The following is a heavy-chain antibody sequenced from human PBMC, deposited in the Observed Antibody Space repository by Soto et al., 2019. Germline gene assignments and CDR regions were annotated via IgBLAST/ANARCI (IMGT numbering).Heavy chain of an antibody. CDR2: MNPNTGNT. CDR3: ASDIAGGGDNWFDP. V-gene: IGHV1-8*01. Sequence: QVQLVQSGAEVKKPGASVKVSCKASEFTFTNYDINWVRQATGQGLEWMGWMNPNTGNTGYAQKFQGRVTLTRNTSTSTAYMELSSLRSEDTAVYYCASDIAGGGDNWFDPWGQGTLVTVTS. D-gene: IGHD6-13*01. J-gene: IGHJ5*02. CDR1: EFTFTNYD.